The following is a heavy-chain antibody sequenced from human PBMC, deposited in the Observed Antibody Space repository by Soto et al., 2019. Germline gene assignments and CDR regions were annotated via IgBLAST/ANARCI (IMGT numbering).Heavy chain of an antibody. CDR3: ARLGYSYGYYFDY. CDR1: GGSISSNSYY. D-gene: IGHD5-18*01. V-gene: IGHV4-39*01. J-gene: IGHJ4*02. CDR2: VYYSGST. Sequence: SETLSLTCTVSGGSISSNSYYWGWIRQPPGKGMEWIGSVYYSGSTYYNPSLKSRVTISVDTSKNQFSLKLSSVTAADTAVYYCARLGYSYGYYFDYWGQGTLVTVSS.